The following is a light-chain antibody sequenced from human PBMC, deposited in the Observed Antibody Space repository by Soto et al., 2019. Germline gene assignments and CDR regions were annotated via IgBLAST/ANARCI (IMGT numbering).Light chain of an antibody. J-gene: IGKJ1*01. V-gene: IGKV1-5*01. CDR3: LRYNAFSRT. Sequence: DIQMTQSPSTLSASVGDRVTITCRASQSMNDWLARYQQKPGKAPKVLIYDASSLESGVPSRFSGSRSGTEFTLTIDSLQPDDVATYYCLRYNAFSRTFGQGTKVEI. CDR2: DAS. CDR1: QSMNDW.